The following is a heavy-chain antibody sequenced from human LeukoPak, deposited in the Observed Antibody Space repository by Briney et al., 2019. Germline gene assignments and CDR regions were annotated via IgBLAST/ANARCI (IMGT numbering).Heavy chain of an antibody. Sequence: SETPSLTCTVSGGSISSYYWSWIRQPPGKGVEGIGYIYYSGSTNYNPSLKSRVTISVDTSKNQFSLKLSSVTAADTAVYYCARDRGDYLDYYYGMDVWGKGTTVTVSS. CDR1: GGSISSYY. CDR2: IYYSGST. V-gene: IGHV4-59*01. D-gene: IGHD3-10*01. J-gene: IGHJ6*04. CDR3: ARDRGDYLDYYYGMDV.